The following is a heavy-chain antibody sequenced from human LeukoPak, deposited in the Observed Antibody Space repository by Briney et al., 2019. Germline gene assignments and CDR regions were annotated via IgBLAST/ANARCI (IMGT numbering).Heavy chain of an antibody. D-gene: IGHD3-10*01. J-gene: IGHJ4*02. V-gene: IGHV4-61*02. CDR3: ARRFGL. CDR1: GDSISSGNYY. Sequence: SETLSLTCTVPGDSISSGNYYWNWIRQSTGGGLEWIGLIYSSGSAHYNPSFKSRVTISLDTSKNHFSLKLNSVTAADTAVYYCARRFGLWGRGTLVTVSS. CDR2: IYSSGSA.